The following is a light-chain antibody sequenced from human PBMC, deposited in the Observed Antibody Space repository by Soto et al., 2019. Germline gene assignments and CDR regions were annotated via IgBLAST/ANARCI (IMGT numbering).Light chain of an antibody. CDR1: SSNIGSNT. J-gene: IGLJ2*01. V-gene: IGLV1-44*01. CDR2: SNN. CDR3: AAWDDSLNGPV. Sequence: QSVLTQPPSASATPGQRVTISCSGSSSNIGSNTVNWYQQLPGTAPKLLIYSNNKRPSGVPDRFSGSKSGTSASLAISGLQSEDEADYYCAAWDDSLNGPVFGGGTKLTVL.